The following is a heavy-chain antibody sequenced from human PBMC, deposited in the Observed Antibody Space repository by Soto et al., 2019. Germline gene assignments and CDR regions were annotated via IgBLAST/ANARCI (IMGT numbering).Heavy chain of an antibody. J-gene: IGHJ4*02. CDR2: VSESGLGT. CDR1: GFAVSGYA. V-gene: IGHV3-23*01. CDR3: ARDKYDRDIDHWFSEF. Sequence: EVQLSESGGGLVQPWGSLRLSCAASGFAVSGYAMSWARQAPGKGLEWVSSVSESGLGTYYADSVKGRFTIPRDASTNTLYLQMNGLTVEDTAVYFCARDKYDRDIDHWFSEFWGPGTLVSVSS. D-gene: IGHD3-3*01.